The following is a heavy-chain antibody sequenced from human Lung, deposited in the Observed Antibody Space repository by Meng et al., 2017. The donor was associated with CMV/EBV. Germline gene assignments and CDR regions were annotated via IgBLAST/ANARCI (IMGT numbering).Heavy chain of an antibody. V-gene: IGHV4-38-2*02. CDR3: ARSSSTVFWFDP. CDR2: IYHSGST. D-gene: IGHD4-11*01. Sequence: SETLSLTCTVSGYSISGGYYWGWIRQPPGKGLEWIGSIYHSGSTYYNPSLKSRVTISVDTSKNQFSLKVSSVTAADTAVYHCARSSSTVFWFDPWGQGTLVXVSS. J-gene: IGHJ5*02. CDR1: GYSISGGYY.